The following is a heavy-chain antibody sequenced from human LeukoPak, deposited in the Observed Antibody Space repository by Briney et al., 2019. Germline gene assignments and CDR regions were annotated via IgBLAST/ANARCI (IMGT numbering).Heavy chain of an antibody. CDR2: IYSGGST. J-gene: IGHJ5*02. Sequence: PGGSLRLSCAASGFTLSSNYMTWVRQAPGKGLEWVSVIYSGGSTYYSDSVKGRFIISRDNSKNTLYLQMYSLRAEDTAVYYCASSVGDSRSSNWYVPWGQGTLVTVSS. D-gene: IGHD6-6*01. CDR3: ASSVGDSRSSNWYVP. CDR1: GFTLSSNY. V-gene: IGHV3-66*01.